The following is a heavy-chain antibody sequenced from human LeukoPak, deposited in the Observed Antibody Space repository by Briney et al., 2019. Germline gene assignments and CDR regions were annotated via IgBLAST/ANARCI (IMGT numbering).Heavy chain of an antibody. CDR1: GFTFSSYG. D-gene: IGHD3-10*01. J-gene: IGHJ3*02. Sequence: PGGSLRLSCAASGFTFSSYGMSWVRQAPGKGLEWVSAISGSGGSTYYADSVKGRFTISRDNSKNTLYLQMNSLRAEDTAVYYCAKDMVRGPNPTYDAFDIWGQGTMVTVSS. CDR2: ISGSGGST. CDR3: AKDMVRGPNPTYDAFDI. V-gene: IGHV3-23*01.